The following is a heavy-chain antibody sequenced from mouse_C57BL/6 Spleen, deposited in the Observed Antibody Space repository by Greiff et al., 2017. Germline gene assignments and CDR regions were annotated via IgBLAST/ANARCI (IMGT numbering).Heavy chain of an antibody. CDR1: GFNIKDDY. D-gene: IGHD2-3*01. Sequence: EVQLQQSGAELVRPGASVKLSCTASGFNIKDDYMHWVKQRPEQGLEWIGWIDPENGDTEYASKFQGKATITADTSSHTAYLQLSSLTSEDTAVYYCTTGDGYYEKGYAMDYWGQGTSVTVSS. V-gene: IGHV14-4*01. J-gene: IGHJ4*01. CDR2: IDPENGDT. CDR3: TTGDGYYEKGYAMDY.